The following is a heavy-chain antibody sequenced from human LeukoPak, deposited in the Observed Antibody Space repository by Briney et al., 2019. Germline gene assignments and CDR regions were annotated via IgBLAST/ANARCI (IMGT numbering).Heavy chain of an antibody. V-gene: IGHV4-59*01. J-gene: IGHJ4*02. D-gene: IGHD3-3*01. Sequence: KPSETLSLTCTVSGGSISSYYWSWIRQPPGKGLEWIGYIYYSGSTNYNPSLKSRVTISVDTSKNQFSLKLSSVTAADTAVYYCARVVTIFGVVIGLGLDYWGQGTLVTVSS. CDR2: IYYSGST. CDR1: GGSISSYY. CDR3: ARVVTIFGVVIGLGLDY.